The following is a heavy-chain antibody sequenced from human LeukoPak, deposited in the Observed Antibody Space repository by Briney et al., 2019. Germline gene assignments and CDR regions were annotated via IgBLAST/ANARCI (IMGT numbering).Heavy chain of an antibody. J-gene: IGHJ4*02. D-gene: IGHD4-17*01. CDR3: ARDGNGSGDSPDY. V-gene: IGHV3-21*01. CDR1: GFTFSTYI. Sequence: GGSLRLSCAASGFTFSTYIMNWVRQSPGKGLEWVSSITRSSTYIYYADSVKGRFTISRDDAKNSLYLQLNSLRAEDTAVYYCARDGNGSGDSPDYWGQGTLVTVSS. CDR2: ITRSSTYI.